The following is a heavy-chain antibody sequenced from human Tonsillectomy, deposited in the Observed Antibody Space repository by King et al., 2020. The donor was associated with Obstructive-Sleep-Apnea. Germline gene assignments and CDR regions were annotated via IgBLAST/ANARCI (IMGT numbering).Heavy chain of an antibody. V-gene: IGHV4-34*01. CDR2: IYHSGST. J-gene: IGHJ4*02. CDR3: ARKDDY. CDR1: GGAFSGYY. Sequence: VQLQQWGAGLLKPSETLSLTCAVYGGAFSGYYWSWIRQPPGKGLEWFGEIYHSGSTKYNPSLKSLVTIAVDTSKNQFSLKLSSVIAAATAVYYCARKDDYWGQGTLVTVSS.